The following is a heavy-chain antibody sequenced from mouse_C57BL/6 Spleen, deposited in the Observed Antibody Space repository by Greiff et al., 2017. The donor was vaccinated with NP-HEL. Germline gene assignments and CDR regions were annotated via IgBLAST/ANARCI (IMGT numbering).Heavy chain of an antibody. CDR3: TTGSSYRYFDV. CDR2: IDPENGDT. V-gene: IGHV14-4*01. Sequence: VHVKQSGAELVRPGASVKLSCTASGFNIKDDYMHWVKQRPEQGLEWIGWIDPENGDTEYASKFQGKATITADTSSNTAYLQLSSLTSEDTSVYYCTTGSSYRYFDVWGTGTTVTVSS. J-gene: IGHJ1*03. D-gene: IGHD1-1*01. CDR1: GFNIKDDY.